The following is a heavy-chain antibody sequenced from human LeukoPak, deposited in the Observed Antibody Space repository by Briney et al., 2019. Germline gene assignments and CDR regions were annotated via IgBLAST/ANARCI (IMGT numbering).Heavy chain of an antibody. CDR1: GGSISSSSYY. Sequence: SETLSLTCTVSGGSISSSSYYWGWIRQPPGKGLEWIGSIYYSGSTYYNPSLKSRVTISVDTSKNQFSLKLSSVTAADTAVYYCARDPPDYYDSSGYSWGQGTLVTVSS. D-gene: IGHD3-22*01. V-gene: IGHV4-39*07. CDR2: IYYSGST. J-gene: IGHJ5*02. CDR3: ARDPPDYYDSSGYS.